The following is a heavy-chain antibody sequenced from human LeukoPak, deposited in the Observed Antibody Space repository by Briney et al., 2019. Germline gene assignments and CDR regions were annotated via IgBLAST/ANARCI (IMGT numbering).Heavy chain of an antibody. CDR2: INTDGSLT. V-gene: IGHV3-74*01. D-gene: IGHD3-22*01. J-gene: IGHJ4*02. CDR3: ARDFYYDGSGFYSLFDY. Sequence: GGSLRLSCTASGFSFDRYWMHWVHQAPGKGLVWVSRINTDGSLTNYADSVKGRFTISRDNAKKTLYLQMNSLRAEDTAVYYCARDFYYDGSGFYSLFDYWGQGTLVTVSS. CDR1: GFSFDRYW.